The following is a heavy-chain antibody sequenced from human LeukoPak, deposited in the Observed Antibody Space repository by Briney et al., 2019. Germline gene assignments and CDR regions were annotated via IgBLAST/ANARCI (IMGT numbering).Heavy chain of an antibody. CDR2: ISWNSGSI. CDR1: GFTFDDYA. Sequence: GRSLRLSCAASGFTFDDYAMHWVRQAPGKGLEWVSGISWNSGSIGYADSVKGRFTISRDNAKNSLYLQMNSLRSEDTAVYYCASPVAGYGSGSYYSPDAFDIWGQGTMVTVSS. D-gene: IGHD3-10*01. J-gene: IGHJ3*02. V-gene: IGHV3-9*01. CDR3: ASPVAGYGSGSYYSPDAFDI.